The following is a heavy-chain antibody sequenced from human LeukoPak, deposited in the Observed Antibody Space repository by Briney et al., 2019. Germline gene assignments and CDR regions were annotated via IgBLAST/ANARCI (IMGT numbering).Heavy chain of an antibody. CDR1: GYTFTGYY. Sequence: ASVKVSCKASGYTFTGYYMHWVRQAPGQGLEWMGWINPNSGGTNYAQKFQGRVTMTRDTSISTAYMELSRLTSDDTAVYYCARDLSSTSNWELDYWGRGTLVTVSS. D-gene: IGHD1-1*01. V-gene: IGHV1-2*02. J-gene: IGHJ4*02. CDR2: INPNSGGT. CDR3: ARDLSSTSNWELDY.